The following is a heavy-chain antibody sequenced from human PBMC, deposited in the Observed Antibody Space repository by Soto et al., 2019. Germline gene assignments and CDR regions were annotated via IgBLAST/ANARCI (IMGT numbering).Heavy chain of an antibody. CDR3: AKESTVGSPGDYFDS. D-gene: IGHD1-26*01. CDR2: IGVYANT. V-gene: IGHV3-23*01. CDR1: GFPFSSYD. Sequence: EVELLESGGDLVQPGGSLRLSCAASGFPFSSYDMNWVRQAPGKGLEWVSAIGVYANTYYADSVKGRFTISRDDSRNTVHLQLNSLRVDDTAVYYCAKESTVGSPGDYFDSWGQGTLVSVSS. J-gene: IGHJ4*02.